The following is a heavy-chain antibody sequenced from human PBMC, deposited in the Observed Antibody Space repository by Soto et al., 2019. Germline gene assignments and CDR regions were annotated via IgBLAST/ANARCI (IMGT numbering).Heavy chain of an antibody. D-gene: IGHD6-19*01. CDR2: INQDGGVT. Sequence: GGSLRLSCVASVFTFMGSFMGWVRQAPGKGLEWVANINQDGGVTYYVDSVEGRFTIFRDNTKDSLYLQTHSLRAEDTAVYYCARYYRGSGRYFFDYWGQGTLVTVSS. J-gene: IGHJ4*02. CDR3: ARYYRGSGRYFFDY. V-gene: IGHV3-7*03. CDR1: VFTFMGSF.